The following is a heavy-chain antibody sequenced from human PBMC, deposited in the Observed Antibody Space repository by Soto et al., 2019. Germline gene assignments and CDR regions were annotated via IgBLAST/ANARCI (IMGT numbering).Heavy chain of an antibody. CDR3: ARMYSSGSGWFHP. CDR2: FYSSGSI. D-gene: IGHD6-19*01. V-gene: IGHV4-31*03. CDR1: VYSITAGGYY. J-gene: IGHJ5*02. Sequence: SEAVSLTCFVSVYSITAGGYYWSWIRHHPGKGLEWIGSFYSSGSIIYNPSLRSRVSISGDTSSNQFSMSLTSVTAADTARYYCARMYSSGSGWFHPWGQGTLVTVSS.